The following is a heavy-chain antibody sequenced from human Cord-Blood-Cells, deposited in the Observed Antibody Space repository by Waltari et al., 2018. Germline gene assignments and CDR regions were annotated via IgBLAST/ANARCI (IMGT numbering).Heavy chain of an antibody. CDR1: GDAFTSYD. Sequence: HVQLVRARHEVKKPGASVNVSCKASGDAFTSYDFNYLLQAPGQWLEWMGWMNPNSGNTGYAQKFQGRVTMTRNTSISTAYMELSSLRSEDTAVYYCIAAAGQGSHNWFDPWGQGTLVTVSS. J-gene: IGHJ5*02. V-gene: IGHV1-8*01. CDR2: MNPNSGNT. CDR3: IAAAGQGSHNWFDP. D-gene: IGHD6-13*01.